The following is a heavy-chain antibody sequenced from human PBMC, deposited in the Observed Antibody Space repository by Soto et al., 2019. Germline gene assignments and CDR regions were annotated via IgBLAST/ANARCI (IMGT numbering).Heavy chain of an antibody. Sequence: QEQLVQSGAEVKKPGSSVKVSCKASGGLFSSYPISWVRQVPGQGLEWMVGIIPVFQTAYYTQRFQGRVTIAASEATNTAYIELSRLRSEATAIDYCARGGRGYTLFNEFWGQGTVVTVSS. D-gene: IGHD3-16*02. CDR3: ARGGRGYTLFNEF. V-gene: IGHV1-69*01. J-gene: IGHJ4*02. CDR1: GGLFSSYP. CDR2: IIPVFQTA.